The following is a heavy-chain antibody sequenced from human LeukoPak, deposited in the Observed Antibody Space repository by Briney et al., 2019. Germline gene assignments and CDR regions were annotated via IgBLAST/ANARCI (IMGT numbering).Heavy chain of an antibody. CDR1: GYAFTSNA. Sequence: ASVKVSCKASGYAFTSNAINWVRQAPGQGLEWMGWISAYNGNTNYAQKLQGRVTMTTDTSTSTAYMELRSLRSDDTAVYYCARANYYDSSGYYRLWGQGTLVTVSS. CDR2: ISAYNGNT. J-gene: IGHJ4*02. D-gene: IGHD3-22*01. V-gene: IGHV1-18*01. CDR3: ARANYYDSSGYYRL.